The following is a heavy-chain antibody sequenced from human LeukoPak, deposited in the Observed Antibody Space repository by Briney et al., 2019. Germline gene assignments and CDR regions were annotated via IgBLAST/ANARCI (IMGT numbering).Heavy chain of an antibody. CDR2: MSYTGKA. Sequence: PSETLSLTCAVSGGSISIDHSYWAWIRQPPGMGPEWIGSMSYTGKAYYNSSLKSRVTFFADTSKNQLSLNLSSVTAADTAVYYCARSFLFRFDPWGQGTLVAVSS. CDR3: ARSFLFRFDP. CDR1: GGSISIDHSY. V-gene: IGHV4-39*01. J-gene: IGHJ5*02.